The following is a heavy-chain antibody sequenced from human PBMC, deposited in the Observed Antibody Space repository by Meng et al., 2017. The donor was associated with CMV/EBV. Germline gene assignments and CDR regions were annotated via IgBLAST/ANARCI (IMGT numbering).Heavy chain of an antibody. J-gene: IGHJ4*02. V-gene: IGHV4-4*07. CDR1: GGSISSYY. Sequence: GPLQGSGPGLVKPSATLALTCTVSGGSISSYYWSWIRQPAGKGLEWIGRIYTSGSTNYNPSLKSRVTMSVDTSKNQFSLKLSSVTAADTAVYYCARHGDTAMVVGIDYWGQGTLVTVSS. CDR3: ARHGDTAMVVGIDY. CDR2: IYTSGST. D-gene: IGHD5-18*01.